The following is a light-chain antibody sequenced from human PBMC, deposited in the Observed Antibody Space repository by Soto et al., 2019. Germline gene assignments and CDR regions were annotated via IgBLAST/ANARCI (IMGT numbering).Light chain of an antibody. CDR2: DVS. CDR1: SSDVGGYNY. J-gene: IGLJ2*01. CDR3: YTYTSNSTVL. Sequence: QSALTQPASVSGSPGQSITISCTGISSDVGGYNYVSWYQQHPDKAPKRMIYDVSNRRSGVSNRFSGSRSGNTASLTISGLQAEDEADYYCYTYTSNSTVLFGGGTKLTVL. V-gene: IGLV2-14*01.